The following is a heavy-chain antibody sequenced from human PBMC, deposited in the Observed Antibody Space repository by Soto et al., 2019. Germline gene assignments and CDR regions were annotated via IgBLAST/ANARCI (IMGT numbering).Heavy chain of an antibody. V-gene: IGHV1-18*01. CDR2: ISGHNGNK. Sequence: QVQLVQSGAEVKKPGASVKVSCKASGYTFTSYGISWVRQAPGQWLEWMGWISGHNGNKKYAQKLPGRVSMTTDTSTSTAYMELRSLRSDDTAVYYCARDLGQKLFDYWGQGTLVTGSS. CDR3: ARDLGQKLFDY. CDR1: GYTFTSYG. D-gene: IGHD6-13*01. J-gene: IGHJ4*02.